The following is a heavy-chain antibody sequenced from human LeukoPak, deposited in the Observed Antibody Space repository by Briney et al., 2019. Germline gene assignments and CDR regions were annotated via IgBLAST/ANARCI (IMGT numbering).Heavy chain of an antibody. V-gene: IGHV4-34*01. D-gene: IGHD2-2*01. CDR2: INHSGST. Sequence: SETLSLTCAVYGGSFSGYYWSWIRQPPGKGLEWIGEINHSGSTNYNPSLKSRVTISVDTSKNQFSLKLSSVTAADTAVYYRARVPTRLGYCSSTSCRREYYFDYWGQGTLVTVSS. CDR1: GGSFSGYY. J-gene: IGHJ4*02. CDR3: ARVPTRLGYCSSTSCRREYYFDY.